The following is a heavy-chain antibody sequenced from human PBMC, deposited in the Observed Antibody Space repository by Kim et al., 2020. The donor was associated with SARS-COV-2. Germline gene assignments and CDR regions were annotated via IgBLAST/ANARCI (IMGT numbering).Heavy chain of an antibody. CDR3: AKKKGQGSGWFDY. Sequence: YADYVKGRFTIYRDNAKNTLYLQMNSLRAEDTAVYYCAKKKGQGSGWFDYWGQGTLVTVSS. J-gene: IGHJ4*02. D-gene: IGHD6-19*01. V-gene: IGHV3-23*01.